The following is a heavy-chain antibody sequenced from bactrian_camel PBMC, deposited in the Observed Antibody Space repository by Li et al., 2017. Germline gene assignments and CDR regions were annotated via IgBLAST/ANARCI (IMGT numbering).Heavy chain of an antibody. Sequence: QLVESGGGSAQAGGSLRLSCEASRQSYCMAWFRQVPGKEREVIATIRVIDGYAIYVDSVRGRFTISRDNAGNTLSLQMDSLKPEDTAIYYCTKDRSYGTRNWVQSTRGQGTQVTVS. J-gene: IGHJ4*01. CDR2: IRVIDGYA. CDR1: RQSYC. V-gene: IGHV3S53*01. CDR3: TKDRSYGTRNWVQST. D-gene: IGHD3*01.